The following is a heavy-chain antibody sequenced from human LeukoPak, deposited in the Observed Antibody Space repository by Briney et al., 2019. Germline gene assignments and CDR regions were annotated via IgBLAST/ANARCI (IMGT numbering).Heavy chain of an antibody. CDR3: ARPPHIAAAGQD. V-gene: IGHV3-7*01. J-gene: IGHJ4*02. CDR2: IKRDGSEK. Sequence: PGGSLRLSWAASGFTFSSYWMTWVRQAPGKGLEWVANIKRDGSEKYYMDSVKGRFTISRDNAKNSLYLQMNSLRAEDTAVYFCARPPHIAAAGQDWGQGTLVTVSS. D-gene: IGHD6-13*01. CDR1: GFTFSSYW.